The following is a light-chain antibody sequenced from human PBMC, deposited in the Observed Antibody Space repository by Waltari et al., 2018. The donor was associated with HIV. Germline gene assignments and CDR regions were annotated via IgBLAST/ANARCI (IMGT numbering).Light chain of an antibody. J-gene: IGKJ3*01. V-gene: IGKV3-20*01. CDR2: ASS. Sequence: EIVLTQSPGTLSLSPGERATLSCRASPRVSSASVAWYQQKPGQAPRLLIYASSRKATCNPDRFSGSGAESDFTLRNGRLVPEDFAVYYCQQYGSSPWAFTVGPGTKVDSK. CDR3: QQYGSSPWAFT. CDR1: PRVSSAS.